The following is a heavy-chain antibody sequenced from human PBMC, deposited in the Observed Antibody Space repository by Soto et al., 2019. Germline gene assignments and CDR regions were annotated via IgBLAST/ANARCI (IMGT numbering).Heavy chain of an antibody. V-gene: IGHV3-23*01. CDR1: GFTFSSYA. Sequence: GGSLRLSCAASGFTFSSYAMSWVRQAPGKGLEWVSAISGSGGSTYYADSVKGRFTISRDNSKNTLYLQMSSLRAEDTAVYYCAKDGYCSSTSCYAFDYWGQGTLVTVSS. J-gene: IGHJ4*02. CDR3: AKDGYCSSTSCYAFDY. D-gene: IGHD2-2*03. CDR2: ISGSGGST.